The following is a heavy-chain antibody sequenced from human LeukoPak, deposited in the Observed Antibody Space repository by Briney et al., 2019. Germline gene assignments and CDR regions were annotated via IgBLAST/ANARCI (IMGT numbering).Heavy chain of an antibody. D-gene: IGHD6-19*01. Sequence: SGTLSLTCAVSGGSISSSNWWSWVRQPPGKGLEWIGEIYHSGSTNYNPSLKSRVTISVDKSKNQFSLKLSSVTAADTAVYYCWGRSGWGVALDPWGQGTLVTVSS. CDR3: WGRSGWGVALDP. J-gene: IGHJ5*02. CDR2: IYHSGST. V-gene: IGHV4-4*02. CDR1: GGSISSSNW.